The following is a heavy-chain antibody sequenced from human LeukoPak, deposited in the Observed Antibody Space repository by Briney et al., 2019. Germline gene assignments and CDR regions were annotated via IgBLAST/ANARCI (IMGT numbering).Heavy chain of an antibody. CDR3: ARVAGSPFYFDY. Sequence: SETLSLTCAVSGVSISSADYTWNWIRQPPGKGLEWIGYIFHLGSTSYNPSLKSRVTMSVDRSKNQVSLNLSSVTAADTAVYYCARVAGSPFYFDYWGQGILVTVSS. D-gene: IGHD6-19*01. V-gene: IGHV4-30-2*01. CDR2: IFHLGST. CDR1: GVSISSADYT. J-gene: IGHJ4*02.